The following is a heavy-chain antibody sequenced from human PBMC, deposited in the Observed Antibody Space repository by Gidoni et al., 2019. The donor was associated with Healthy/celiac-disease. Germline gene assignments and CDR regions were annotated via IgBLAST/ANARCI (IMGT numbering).Heavy chain of an antibody. Sequence: QVQLQESGPGMVKPSETLSLTCTASGGSISSYYWSWIRQPPGKGLEWIGYIYYSGSTNYNPSLKSRVTISVDTSKNQFSLKLSSVTAADTAVYYCARVNSYGFLFDYWGQGTLVTVSS. CDR3: ARVNSYGFLFDY. CDR1: GGSISSYY. V-gene: IGHV4-59*01. CDR2: IYYSGST. J-gene: IGHJ4*02. D-gene: IGHD5-18*01.